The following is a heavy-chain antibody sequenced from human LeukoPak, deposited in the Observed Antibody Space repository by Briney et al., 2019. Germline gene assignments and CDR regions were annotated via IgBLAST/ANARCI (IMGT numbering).Heavy chain of an antibody. D-gene: IGHD5-12*01. CDR2: TYYRSKWYN. J-gene: IGHJ6*02. CDR3: ATSSGYSGYGDYGMDV. CDR1: GDSVSSNSAA. Sequence: SQTLSLTCSISGDSVSSNSAAWNWIRQSPSRGLEWLGRTYYRSKWYNAYAVSVKSRITINPDTSKNQFSLQLNSVTPEDTAVYYCATSSGYSGYGDYGMDVRGQGTTVTVSS. V-gene: IGHV6-1*01.